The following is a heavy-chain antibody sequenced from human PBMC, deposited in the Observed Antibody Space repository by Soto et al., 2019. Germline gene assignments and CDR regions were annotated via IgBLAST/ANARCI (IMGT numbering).Heavy chain of an antibody. D-gene: IGHD1-20*01. V-gene: IGHV4-39*01. Sequence: PSETLSLTCTVSSGSISVTNVFWGWVRQPPGKGLEWIGNVDYSGTAYFSPSLATRVTFHVDTSKNQFSLTLYSVTAADTAVYYCARITGRHLDFRGQGILVIVSS. CDR1: SGSISVTNVF. CDR3: ARITGRHLDF. J-gene: IGHJ4*02. CDR2: VDYSGTA.